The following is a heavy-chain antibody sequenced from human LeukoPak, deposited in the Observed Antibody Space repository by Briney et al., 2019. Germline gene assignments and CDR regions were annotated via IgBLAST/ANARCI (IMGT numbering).Heavy chain of an antibody. CDR2: IRYDGSNK. CDR1: GLTFSSYG. Sequence: GGSLRLSCAAAGLTFSSYGMHWVRQAPGKGLEWVAFIRYDGSNKYYADSVKGRFTISRDNAKNSLYLQMNSLRAEDTAVYYCARENPGTYYYDSSGLAYWGQGTLVTVSS. CDR3: ARENPGTYYYDSSGLAY. J-gene: IGHJ4*02. D-gene: IGHD3-22*01. V-gene: IGHV3-30*02.